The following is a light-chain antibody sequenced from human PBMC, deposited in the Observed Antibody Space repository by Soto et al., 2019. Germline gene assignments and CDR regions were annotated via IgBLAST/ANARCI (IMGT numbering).Light chain of an antibody. V-gene: IGKV3-20*01. CDR3: QQYGPT. CDR1: QSVSSSY. Sequence: EIALTQSPGTLSLSPGERATLSCRASQSVSSSYLAWYQQKPGQAPRLLIYGASSRATGIPDRFSSSGSRTDFTLTISRLEAEDFAVYYCQQYGPTFGQGTRLEIK. CDR2: GAS. J-gene: IGKJ5*01.